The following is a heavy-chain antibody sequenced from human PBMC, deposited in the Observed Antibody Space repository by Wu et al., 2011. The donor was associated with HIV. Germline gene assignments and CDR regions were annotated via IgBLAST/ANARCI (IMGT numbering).Heavy chain of an antibody. CDR2: IKQDGSEK. Sequence: VQAGGVWGGLVQPGGSLRLSCAASGFSFSTFWMNWIRQAPGKGLEWVANIKQDGSEKYYVDSVKGRFTISRDNAKNSLYLQMNSLRAEDTAIYYCARDSYSGSRSYYNGAGFDPWGQGTLVTVSS. CDR1: GFSFSTFW. V-gene: IGHV3-7*01. CDR3: ARDSYSGSRSYYNGAGFDP. J-gene: IGHJ5*02. D-gene: IGHD3-10*01.